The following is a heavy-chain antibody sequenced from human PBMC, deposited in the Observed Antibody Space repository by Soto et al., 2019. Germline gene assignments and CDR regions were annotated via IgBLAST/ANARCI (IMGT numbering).Heavy chain of an antibody. CDR1: GFIFSDYS. J-gene: IGHJ4*02. D-gene: IGHD3-22*01. CDR2: ISSTSSYI. V-gene: IGHV3-21*01. Sequence: LRLSCAASGFIFSDYSMNWVRQAPGKGLEWVSSISSTSSYIYYADSLKGRFTISRDNAKNSLYLQMNSLRVEDAAVYYCARGYYDRSGYFFEYWGQGTLVTVSS. CDR3: ARGYYDRSGYFFEY.